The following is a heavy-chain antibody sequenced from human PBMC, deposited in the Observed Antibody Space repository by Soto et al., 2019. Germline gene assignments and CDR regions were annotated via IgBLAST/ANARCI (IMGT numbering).Heavy chain of an antibody. CDR1: GGSISSYY. V-gene: IGHV4-59*01. J-gene: IGHJ4*02. D-gene: IGHD4-17*01. Sequence: SETLSLTCTVPGGSISSYYWSWIRQPPGKGLEWIGYIYYSGSTNYNPSLKSRVTISVDTSKNQFSLKLSSVAAADTAVYYCAREIYGDHIDYWGQGTLVTVSS. CDR2: IYYSGST. CDR3: AREIYGDHIDY.